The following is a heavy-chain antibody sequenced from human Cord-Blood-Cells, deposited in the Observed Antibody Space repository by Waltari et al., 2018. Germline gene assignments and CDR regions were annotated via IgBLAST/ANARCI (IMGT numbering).Heavy chain of an antibody. CDR2: IKPDGSEK. V-gene: IGHV3-7*01. CDR1: GFTFCSDR. CDR3: ASEKERQLDY. Sequence: EVQLVESGGGLVQPGVSLGLSCAASGFTFCSDRMRWVRHAPGTGLEWVANIKPDGSEKYYVDSVKGRFTISRDNAKNSLYLQMNSLRAEDTAVYYCASEKERQLDYWGQGTLVTVSS. D-gene: IGHD6-13*01. J-gene: IGHJ4*02.